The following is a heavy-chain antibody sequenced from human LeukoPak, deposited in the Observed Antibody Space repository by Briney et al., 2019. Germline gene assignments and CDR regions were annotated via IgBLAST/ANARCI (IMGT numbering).Heavy chain of an antibody. V-gene: IGHV1-18*01. CDR2: ISGYNGNT. J-gene: IGHJ6*03. Sequence: ASVKVSCKASGYTFTSYGISWVRQAPGQGLEWMGWISGYNGNTNYAQKLQGRVTMTTDTSTSTAYMELRSLRSDDTALYYCAREGYYYGSGSYYTPTYYYYYMDVWGKGTTVTISS. CDR3: AREGYYYGSGSYYTPTYYYYYMDV. D-gene: IGHD3-10*01. CDR1: GYTFTSYG.